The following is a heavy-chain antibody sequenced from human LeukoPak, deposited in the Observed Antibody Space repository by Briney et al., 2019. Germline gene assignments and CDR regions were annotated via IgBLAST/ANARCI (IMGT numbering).Heavy chain of an antibody. CDR2: IYYSGST. J-gene: IGHJ5*02. Sequence: SETLSLTCTVSGGSLSSSSYYWGWIRQPPGKGLEWIGSIYYSGSTYYNPSLKSRVTISVDTSKNQFSLKLSAVTAADTAVYYCARVCASCSSTSCYTPPNWFDPWGQGTLVTVSS. V-gene: IGHV4-39*07. CDR3: ARVCASCSSTSCYTPPNWFDP. CDR1: GGSLSSSSYY. D-gene: IGHD2-2*02.